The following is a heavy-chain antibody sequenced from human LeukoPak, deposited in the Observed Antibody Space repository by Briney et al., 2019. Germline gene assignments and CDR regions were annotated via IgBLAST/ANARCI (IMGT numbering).Heavy chain of an antibody. D-gene: IGHD5-18*01. CDR2: INHSGST. Sequence: SETLSLTCAVYGGSFSGYYWSWIRQSPGKGLEWIGEINHSGSTNYNPSLKSRVTISVDTSKNQFSLKLSSVTAADTAVYYCARVSTAITDSWGQGTLVTVSS. V-gene: IGHV4-34*01. J-gene: IGHJ4*02. CDR1: GGSFSGYY. CDR3: ARVSTAITDS.